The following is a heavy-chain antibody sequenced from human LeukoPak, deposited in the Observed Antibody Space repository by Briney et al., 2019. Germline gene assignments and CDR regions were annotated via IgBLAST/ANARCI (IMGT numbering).Heavy chain of an antibody. J-gene: IGHJ6*02. V-gene: IGHV3-20*04. CDR3: ARASSAAAGHYYYAMDV. CDR1: GFTFDDYG. Sequence: GGSLRLSCSASGFTFDDYGMSWVRQAPGKGLEWVSGTTWNGGDTGYADSVKGRFTMSRDNAKNSLYLQMNSLRVEDTALYYCARASSAAAGHYYYAMDVWGQGTTVTVSS. CDR2: TTWNGGDT. D-gene: IGHD6-13*01.